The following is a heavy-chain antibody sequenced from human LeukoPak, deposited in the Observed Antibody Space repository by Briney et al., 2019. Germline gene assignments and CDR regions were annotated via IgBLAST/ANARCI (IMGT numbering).Heavy chain of an antibody. V-gene: IGHV1-2*02. Sequence: ASVKVSCKASGYTFTGYYMHWVRQAPGQGLEWMGWINPNSGGTNYAQKFQGRVTMTRDTSISTAYMELSRLRYDDTAVYYCARDPIVGVPGGWFDPWGQGTLVTVSS. D-gene: IGHD1-26*01. J-gene: IGHJ5*02. CDR1: GYTFTGYY. CDR3: ARDPIVGVPGGWFDP. CDR2: INPNSGGT.